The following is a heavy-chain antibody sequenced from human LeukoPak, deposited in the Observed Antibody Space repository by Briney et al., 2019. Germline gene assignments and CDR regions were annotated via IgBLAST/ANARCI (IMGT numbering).Heavy chain of an antibody. CDR1: GFTFSKYA. CDR2: LSGSTAYT. J-gene: IGHJ4*02. D-gene: IGHD4-23*01. Sequence: GWSLRLSCVASGFTFSKYAMSWVRQAPGKGLEWVSALSGSTAYTNYADSVKGRFTISRDNSKNTLYLQMNSLRAEDTAVYYCAKDYGGNPFDYWGQGTLVTVSS. CDR3: AKDYGGNPFDY. V-gene: IGHV3-23*01.